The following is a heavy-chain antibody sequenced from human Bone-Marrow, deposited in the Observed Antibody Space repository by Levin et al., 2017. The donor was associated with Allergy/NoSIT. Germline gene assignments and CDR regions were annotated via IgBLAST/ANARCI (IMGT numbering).Heavy chain of an antibody. V-gene: IGHV3-7*04. CDR1: GFSFSSYW. CDR3: ARDRAMDDY. CDR2: INQDGSEK. D-gene: IGHD5-18*01. J-gene: IGHJ4*02. Sequence: GGSLRLSCAASGFSFSSYWMNWVRQAPGKGLEWVANINQDGSEKNYADSAKGRFTISRDNAKNSLYLQMNSLRAEDTAIYYCARDRAMDDYWCQVTLVTVSS.